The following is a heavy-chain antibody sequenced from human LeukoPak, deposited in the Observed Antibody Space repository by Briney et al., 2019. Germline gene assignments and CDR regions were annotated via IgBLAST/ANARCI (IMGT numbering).Heavy chain of an antibody. CDR3: ARRRGPSCTSCHVDC. Sequence: SETLSLACTVSGASITSTTYYWDWIRQPPGKGLEWIGSVSYSRNTYNPSLKSRATISVDTSKNQFSLTLNSVTAADTAVYYCARRRGPSCTSCHVDCWGQGTLVTVSS. CDR1: GASITSTTYY. J-gene: IGHJ4*02. V-gene: IGHV4-39*01. CDR2: VSYSRNT. D-gene: IGHD2-8*01.